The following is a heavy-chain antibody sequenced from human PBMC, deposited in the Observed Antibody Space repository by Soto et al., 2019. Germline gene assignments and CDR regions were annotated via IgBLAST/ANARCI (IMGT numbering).Heavy chain of an antibody. V-gene: IGHV1-2*02. J-gene: IGHJ3*02. CDR2: INPNNIGT. CDR3: AREPMVRAAHGFDI. D-gene: IGHD3-10*01. CDR1: GYTFTGHY. Sequence: ASVKVSCKSSGYTFTGHYIHWVRQAPGQGLEWMGWINPNNIGTNYAQKFQGRVTMTRDTSISTAYMELSRLRSDDTAVYYCAREPMVRAAHGFDIWGQGTMVTVSS.